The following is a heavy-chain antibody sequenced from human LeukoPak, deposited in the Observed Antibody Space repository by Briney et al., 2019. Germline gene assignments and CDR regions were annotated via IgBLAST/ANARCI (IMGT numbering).Heavy chain of an antibody. Sequence: GGSLRLSCVASGFTFSNYWMSWVRQAPEKGLEWVANINNDRSQIYYVDSVKGRFTISRDNAKNTLYLQMDSLRAEDTAIYYCARSNQADDYWGQGTLVTVSS. CDR1: GFTFSNYW. V-gene: IGHV3-7*01. J-gene: IGHJ4*02. CDR3: ARSNQADDY. D-gene: IGHD1-14*01. CDR2: INNDRSQI.